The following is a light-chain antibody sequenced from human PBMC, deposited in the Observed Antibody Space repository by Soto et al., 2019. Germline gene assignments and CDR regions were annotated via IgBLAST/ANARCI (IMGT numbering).Light chain of an antibody. CDR1: SSDVGGYNY. Sequence: QSALTQPPSASGSPGQSVAISCTGTSSDVGGYNYVSWYQQHPGKAPKLMIYEVNKRPSGVPDRFSGSKSGNTAPLTVSGLQAEDEADYYCCSYTSSSIRAFGGGTKVTVL. V-gene: IGLV2-8*01. CDR2: EVN. J-gene: IGLJ3*02. CDR3: CSYTSSSIRA.